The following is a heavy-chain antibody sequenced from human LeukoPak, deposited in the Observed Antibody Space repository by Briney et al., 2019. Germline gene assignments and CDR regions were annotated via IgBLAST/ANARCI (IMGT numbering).Heavy chain of an antibody. V-gene: IGHV1-8*01. J-gene: IGHJ6*02. CDR3: AREPTSGSYLVDYYYGMDV. CDR2: MNPNSGNT. CDR1: GYTFTSYD. D-gene: IGHD1-26*01. Sequence: GASVKVSCKASGYTFTSYDINWVRQATGQGLEWMGWMNPNSGNTGYAQKFQGRVTMTRNTSISTAYMELSSLRSEDTAVYYCAREPTSGSYLVDYYYGMDVWGQGTTVTVSS.